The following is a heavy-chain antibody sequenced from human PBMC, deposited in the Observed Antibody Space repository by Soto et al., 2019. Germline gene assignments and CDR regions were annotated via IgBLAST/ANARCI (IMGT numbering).Heavy chain of an antibody. CDR2: INPNSGGT. CDR3: ARSRRTGDPDAFDI. Sequence: ASVKVSCKASGYTFTGYYMHWVRQAPGQGLEWMGWINPNSGGTNYAQKFQGWVTMTRDTSISTAYMELSRLRSDDTAVYYCARSRRTGDPDAFDIWGQGTMVTVSS. D-gene: IGHD7-27*01. V-gene: IGHV1-2*04. CDR1: GYTFTGYY. J-gene: IGHJ3*02.